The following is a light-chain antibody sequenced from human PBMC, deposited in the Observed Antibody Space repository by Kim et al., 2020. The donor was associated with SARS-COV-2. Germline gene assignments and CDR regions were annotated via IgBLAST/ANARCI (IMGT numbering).Light chain of an antibody. CDR1: RLRSYY. J-gene: IGLJ2*01. Sequence: ALGQKVSITCQGDRLRSYYASWYQQNPVQAPVLVIYGKNNRPSGIPDRFSGSSSGNTASFTINGAQAEDEADYYCNSRDSSGNHVVFGGGTQLTVL. V-gene: IGLV3-19*01. CDR2: GKN. CDR3: NSRDSSGNHVV.